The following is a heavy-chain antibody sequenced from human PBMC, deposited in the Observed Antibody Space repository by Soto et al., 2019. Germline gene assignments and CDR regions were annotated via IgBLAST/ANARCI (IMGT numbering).Heavy chain of an antibody. CDR3: AREVSSGRYGFL. Sequence: GASVKVSCKASGYAFINYYIHWVRQAPGQGLEWVGVINPSGGATDYAQKFQGRVTTTRDTSTSTVYMELSSLRSEDTAVYYCAREVSSGRYGFLWGQGTMVTVSS. J-gene: IGHJ3*01. CDR1: GYAFINYY. CDR2: INPSGGAT. V-gene: IGHV1-46*01. D-gene: IGHD1-26*01.